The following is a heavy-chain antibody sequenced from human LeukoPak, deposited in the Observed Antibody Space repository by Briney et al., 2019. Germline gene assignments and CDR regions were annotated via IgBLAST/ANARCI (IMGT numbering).Heavy chain of an antibody. D-gene: IGHD2-15*01. Sequence: SQTLSLTCTVSGGALSSRGHDWGWIRPPPGKGMELLATISYSGDTYYNPSLTTQVTVSIDTSKIQYSLKLSSVTAADTAIYFCVSVHCSGNFCYGVSWGRGTLVIVSS. J-gene: IGHJ5*02. CDR1: GGALSSRGHD. CDR2: ISYSGDT. CDR3: VSVHCSGNFCYGVS. V-gene: IGHV4-39*01.